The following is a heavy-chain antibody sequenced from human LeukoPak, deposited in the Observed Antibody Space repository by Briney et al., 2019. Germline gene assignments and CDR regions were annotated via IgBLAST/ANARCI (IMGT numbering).Heavy chain of an antibody. D-gene: IGHD3-10*01. V-gene: IGHV3-23*01. Sequence: TGGSLRLSCAASGFTFSDYAMRWVRQAPGKGLEWVSGIIASGRDTYYADSVKGRFTISRDTSKNTLYLQMNSLRAEDTAVYYCAKDRYYYGLGYYFDYWGQGALVTVSS. CDR1: GFTFSDYA. CDR3: AKDRYYYGLGYYFDY. J-gene: IGHJ4*02. CDR2: IIASGRDT.